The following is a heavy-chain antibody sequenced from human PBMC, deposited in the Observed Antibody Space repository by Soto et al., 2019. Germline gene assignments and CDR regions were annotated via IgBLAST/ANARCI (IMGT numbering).Heavy chain of an antibody. D-gene: IGHD6-13*01. CDR1: GDSVNSGSYY. J-gene: IGHJ2*01. V-gene: IGHV4-31*03. Sequence: QVQLPESGPGLVKPSQTLSLTCTDAGDSVNSGSYYWSWISQHPGKGLEWIGYIYYNGKTYSNPSLMSRVTISVDTSKTQFSLNLNSGTAAHTAVYYCARARFGQLALPWSFDFWGRGALVTVSS. CDR2: IYYNGKT. CDR3: ARARFGQLALPWSFDF.